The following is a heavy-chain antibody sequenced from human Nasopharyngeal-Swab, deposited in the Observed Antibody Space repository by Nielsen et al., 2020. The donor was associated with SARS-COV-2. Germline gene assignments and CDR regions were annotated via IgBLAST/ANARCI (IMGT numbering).Heavy chain of an antibody. CDR3: ARGPGFDWLFQFDY. J-gene: IGHJ4*02. Sequence: SETLSLTCTVSGGSISSSSYYWGWIRQPPGKGLEWIGSIYYSGSTYYNPSLKSRVTISVDTSKNQFSLKLSSVTAADTAVYYCARGPGFDWLFQFDYWGQGTLVTVSS. V-gene: IGHV4-39*01. CDR2: IYYSGST. D-gene: IGHD3-9*01. CDR1: GGSISSSSYY.